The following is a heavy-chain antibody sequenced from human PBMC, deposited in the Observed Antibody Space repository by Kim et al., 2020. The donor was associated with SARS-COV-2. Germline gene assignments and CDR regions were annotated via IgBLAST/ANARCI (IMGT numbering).Heavy chain of an antibody. V-gene: IGHV3-74*01. Sequence: GGSLRLSCAASGFTFNNYWMHWVRQAPGKGLVWVSRINSDGSSTNFADSVKGRFTISRDNAKNTLYLQMNSLRAEDTAVYYCSRERRIVSAMPFDFWGQGTLVTVSS. CDR2: INSDGSST. CDR3: SRERRIVSAMPFDF. D-gene: IGHD5-12*01. J-gene: IGHJ4*02. CDR1: GFTFNNYW.